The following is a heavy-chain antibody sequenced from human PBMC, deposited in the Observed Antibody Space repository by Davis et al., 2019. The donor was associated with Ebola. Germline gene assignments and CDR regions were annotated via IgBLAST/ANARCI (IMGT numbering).Heavy chain of an antibody. V-gene: IGHV6-1*01. J-gene: IGHJ4*02. CDR3: ARDRATVTRPQEFGY. CDR2: TYYRSKWSN. D-gene: IGHD4-17*01. CDR1: GDSVSSNSAT. Sequence: HSQTLSLTCAISGDSVSSNSATWNWLRQSPSRGLQWLGRTYYRSKWSNDYAVSVKGRMTINPDTSKNQFSLQVHSVTPEDTAVYYCARDRATVTRPQEFGYWGQGTLVTVSS.